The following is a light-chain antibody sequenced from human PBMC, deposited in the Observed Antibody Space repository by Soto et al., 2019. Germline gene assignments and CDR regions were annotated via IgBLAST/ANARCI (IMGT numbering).Light chain of an antibody. Sequence: EIVLTQSPATLSVSPGDRVTLSCRASQSVDINLAWYQQKAGQAPRLLVYGASTKATDMPGRFSGRGSGTEFTLTINNLQSEDFAVYYCQQYRNWPHTFGQGTKVDIK. CDR2: GAS. J-gene: IGKJ1*01. CDR1: QSVDIN. V-gene: IGKV3-15*01. CDR3: QQYRNWPHT.